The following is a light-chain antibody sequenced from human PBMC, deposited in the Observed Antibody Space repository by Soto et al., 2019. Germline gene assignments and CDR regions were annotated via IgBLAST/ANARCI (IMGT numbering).Light chain of an antibody. CDR1: QSISTY. CDR2: EAL. V-gene: IGKV3-11*01. Sequence: FTQSPTTLSLSSGERATLSCRASQSISTYLAWYQQKPGQAPRLLIYEALNRATGIPARFSGSGSGTDFTLTISSLEPEDFAVYYCQQRNSWPLTFGGGTKVDI. J-gene: IGKJ4*02. CDR3: QQRNSWPLT.